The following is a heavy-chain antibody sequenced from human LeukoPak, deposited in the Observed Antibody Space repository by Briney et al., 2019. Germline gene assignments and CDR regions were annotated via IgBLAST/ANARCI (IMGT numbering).Heavy chain of an antibody. CDR3: ARGPGHSSGWYFPYYFDY. V-gene: IGHV3-30*01. J-gene: IGHJ4*02. CDR1: GFTFSSYA. D-gene: IGHD6-19*01. CDR2: ISYDGSNK. Sequence: PGRSLRLSCAASGFTFSSYAMHWVRQAPGKGLEWVAVISYDGSNKYYADSVKGRFTISRDNSKNTLYLQMNSLRAEDTAVYYCARGPGHSSGWYFPYYFDYWGQGTLVTVSS.